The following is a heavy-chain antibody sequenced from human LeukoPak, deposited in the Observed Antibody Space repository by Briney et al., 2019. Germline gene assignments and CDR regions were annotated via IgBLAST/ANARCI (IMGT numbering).Heavy chain of an antibody. V-gene: IGHV3-30*04. D-gene: IGHD3-3*01. CDR2: ISYDGSDK. Sequence: PGGSLRLSCAASGFTFSGFPMHWVRQAPGKGLEWVSLISYDGSDKYYADSVKGRFTISRDNSKNTLYLQMNSLRAEDTAVYYCARDGHYDFWSGSHNWFDPWGQGTLVTVSS. CDR3: ARDGHYDFWSGSHNWFDP. J-gene: IGHJ5*02. CDR1: GFTFSGFP.